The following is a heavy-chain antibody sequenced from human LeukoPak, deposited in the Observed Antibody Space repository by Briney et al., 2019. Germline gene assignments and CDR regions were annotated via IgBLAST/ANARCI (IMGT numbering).Heavy chain of an antibody. D-gene: IGHD4-17*01. Sequence: GGSLRLSCVASGFSFSSYWMTWVRQAPGKGLEWVANIKQDRSEEYYVDSVRGRFTISRDNAKNSLFLQMTSLRAEDTAVYYCTTGHLTVTTPLDAVDIWGQGTMVTVSS. J-gene: IGHJ3*02. CDR1: GFSFSSYW. CDR2: IKQDRSEE. CDR3: TTGHLTVTTPLDAVDI. V-gene: IGHV3-7*01.